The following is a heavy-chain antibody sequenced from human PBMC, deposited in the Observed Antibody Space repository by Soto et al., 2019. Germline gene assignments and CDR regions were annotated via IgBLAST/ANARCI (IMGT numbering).Heavy chain of an antibody. CDR3: ARDQLRSGSYLVY. Sequence: GSLRLSCAASGFTFSSYSINWVRQAPGKGLEWVSYISSSSSSIYYADSVKGRFTISRDTSKNSLYLQMNSLRVEDTAVYYCARDQLRSGSYLVYWGQGTLVTVSS. V-gene: IGHV3-48*01. J-gene: IGHJ4*02. CDR2: ISSSSSSI. CDR1: GFTFSSYS. D-gene: IGHD1-26*01.